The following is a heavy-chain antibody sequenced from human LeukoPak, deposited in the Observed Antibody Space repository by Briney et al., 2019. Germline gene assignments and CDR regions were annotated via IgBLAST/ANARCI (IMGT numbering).Heavy chain of an antibody. D-gene: IGHD5-18*01. CDR3: AREVWGTALRYFDY. CDR1: GFTFSSYS. J-gene: IGHJ4*02. Sequence: PGGSLRLSCAASGFTFSSYSMNWVRQAPGKGLVWVSRINPDGSTTYYADSVKGRITISRDNAKNSLYLQMNSLRAEDTAVYYCAREVWGTALRYFDYWGQGLLVTVSS. CDR2: INPDGSTT. V-gene: IGHV3-74*01.